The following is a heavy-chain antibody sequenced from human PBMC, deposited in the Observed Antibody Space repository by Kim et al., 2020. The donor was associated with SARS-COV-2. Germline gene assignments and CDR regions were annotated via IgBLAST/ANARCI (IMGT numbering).Heavy chain of an antibody. J-gene: IGHJ6*01. V-gene: IGHV3-43D*03. D-gene: IGHD5-12*01. CDR1: GFTFDDYA. CDR3: AKDSGDGYNLKRVYTMDV. CDR2: ISWDGLTS. Sequence: GGSLRLSCTASGFTFDDYAMHWVRQAPGKGLEWVSLISWDGLTSHYADSVEGRFTISRDNSRNSLYLQMNSLRTEDTAFYYCAKDSGDGYNLKRVYTMDV.